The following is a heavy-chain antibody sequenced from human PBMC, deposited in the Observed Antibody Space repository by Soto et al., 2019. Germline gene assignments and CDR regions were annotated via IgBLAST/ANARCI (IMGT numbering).Heavy chain of an antibody. Sequence: ASVKVSCKASGYTFTNYFIHWVRQAPGQGLEWMGIINPSGGSTSYAQKFQGRVTMTRDTSTSTVYMELSSLRSEDTAVYYCARGELRGYFHQWGQGTLVTVS. V-gene: IGHV1-46*01. CDR3: ARGELRGYFHQ. J-gene: IGHJ1*01. CDR2: INPSGGST. D-gene: IGHD1-26*01. CDR1: GYTFTNYF.